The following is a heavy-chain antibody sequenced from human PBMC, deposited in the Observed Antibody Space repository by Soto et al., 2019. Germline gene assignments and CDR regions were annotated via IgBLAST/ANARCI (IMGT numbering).Heavy chain of an antibody. D-gene: IGHD5-18*01. CDR1: GYTFTSYA. Sequence: ASVKVSCKASGYTFTSYAMHWVRQAPGQRLEWMGWINAGNGNTKYSQKFQGRVTITRDTSASTAYMELSSLRSEDTAVYYCARDHGYSYGITSDYWRQGTLVTVSS. CDR2: INAGNGNT. CDR3: ARDHGYSYGITSDY. J-gene: IGHJ4*02. V-gene: IGHV1-3*01.